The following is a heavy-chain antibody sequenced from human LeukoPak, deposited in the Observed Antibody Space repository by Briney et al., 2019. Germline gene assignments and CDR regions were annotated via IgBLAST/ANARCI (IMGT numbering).Heavy chain of an antibody. Sequence: PSETLSLTCAVYGGSFSGYYWSWIRQPPGKGLEWIGEINHSGSTNYNPSLKSRVTISVDTSKNQFSLKLSSVTAADTAVYYCARGFGIAARSFDYWGQGTLVTVSS. CDR3: ARGFGIAARSFDY. CDR2: INHSGST. D-gene: IGHD6-6*01. J-gene: IGHJ4*02. CDR1: GGSFSGYY. V-gene: IGHV4-34*01.